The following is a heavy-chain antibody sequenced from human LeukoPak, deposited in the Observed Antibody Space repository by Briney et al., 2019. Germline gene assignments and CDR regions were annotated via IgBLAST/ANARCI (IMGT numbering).Heavy chain of an antibody. CDR3: ARAWGGRGRSWGALDF. J-gene: IGHJ4*02. Sequence: GGSLRLSCAASGFNFNNYDFHWVRQVAGKRLEWVAGIGTVADTFYPDSVMGRFTISRENAKNSFYLQMNSLKAGDTAVYYCARAWGGRGRSWGALDFWGQGILVTVSS. CDR2: IGTVADT. D-gene: IGHD3-16*01. V-gene: IGHV3-13*01. CDR1: GFNFNNYD.